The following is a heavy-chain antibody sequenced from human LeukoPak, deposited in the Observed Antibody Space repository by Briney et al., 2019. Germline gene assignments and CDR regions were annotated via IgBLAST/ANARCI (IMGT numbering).Heavy chain of an antibody. CDR1: GFTFGDYA. V-gene: IGHV3-49*04. CDR2: IRSKAYGGAT. D-gene: IGHD3-9*01. CDR3: TRNQYYDILTGYYGLGWFDP. J-gene: IGHJ5*02. Sequence: GGSLRLSCTASGFTFGDYAMSWVRQAPGKGLEWVGFIRSKAYGGATEYAASVKGRFTISRDDSKSIAYLQMNSLKTEDTAVYYCTRNQYYDILTGYYGLGWFDPWGQGTLVTVSS.